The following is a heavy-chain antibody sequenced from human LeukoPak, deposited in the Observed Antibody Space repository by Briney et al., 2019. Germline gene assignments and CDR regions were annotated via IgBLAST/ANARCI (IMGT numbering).Heavy chain of an antibody. CDR1: GFTFSSYA. J-gene: IGHJ4*02. CDR2: ISYDGSNK. D-gene: IGHD6-13*01. CDR3: ARDRRIAAVGTALDF. Sequence: GRSLRLSCAASGFTFSSYAMHWVRQAPGQGLEELAVISYDGSNKYYAESVKGRFTISRDNSKNTLYLQMNSLRAEDTAVYYCARDRRIAAVGTALDFWGQGTLVTVSS. V-gene: IGHV3-30-3*01.